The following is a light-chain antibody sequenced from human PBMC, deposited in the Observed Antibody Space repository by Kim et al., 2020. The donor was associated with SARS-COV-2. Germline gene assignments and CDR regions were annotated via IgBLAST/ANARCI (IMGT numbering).Light chain of an antibody. Sequence: EIVLTQSPGTLSLSPGERATLSCRASQSDVSGSLAWYQQKPGQAPRLLIYGASSRATDIPDRFSGSGSGTDFTLTISRLEPEDSAVYYCQQYDSSPQTFGQGTKVDIK. V-gene: IGKV3-20*01. J-gene: IGKJ1*01. CDR3: QQYDSSPQT. CDR2: GAS. CDR1: QSDVSGS.